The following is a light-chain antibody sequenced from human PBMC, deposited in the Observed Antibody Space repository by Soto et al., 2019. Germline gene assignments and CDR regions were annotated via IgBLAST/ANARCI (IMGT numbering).Light chain of an antibody. V-gene: IGKV3-20*01. Sequence: EIVLTQSPGTLSLSPGERATLSCRASQSVSSNYLAWYQQKPGQAPRLLIYGASSRATGIPDRFSGSVSGTDFTLSISRLEPEDFAVYYCQQYGSAPLFTFGPGTKVEIK. CDR2: GAS. J-gene: IGKJ3*01. CDR1: QSVSSNY. CDR3: QQYGSAPLFT.